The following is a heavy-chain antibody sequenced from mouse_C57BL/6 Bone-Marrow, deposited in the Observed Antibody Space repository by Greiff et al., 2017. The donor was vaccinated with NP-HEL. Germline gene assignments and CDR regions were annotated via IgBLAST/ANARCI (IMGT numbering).Heavy chain of an antibody. CDR1: GYTFTSYW. CDR2: INPSSGYT. J-gene: IGHJ4*01. CDR3: AREREPYDSYAMDY. V-gene: IGHV1-7*01. D-gene: IGHD2-14*01. Sequence: QVQLQQSGAELAKPGASVTLSCKASGYTFTSYWMHWVKQRPGQGLEWIGYINPSSGYTKYNQKFKDKATVTADKSSSTAYMQLSSLTYEDSAVYYCAREREPYDSYAMDYWGQGTSVTVSS.